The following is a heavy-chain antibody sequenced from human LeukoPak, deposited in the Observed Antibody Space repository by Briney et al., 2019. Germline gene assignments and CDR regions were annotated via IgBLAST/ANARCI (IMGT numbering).Heavy chain of an antibody. D-gene: IGHD3-10*01. J-gene: IGHJ4*02. V-gene: IGHV4-59*01. CDR1: GGSITSYY. Sequence: SETLSLTCTVSGGSITSYYWSWIRQPPGKGLEWIGYIYYSGSTNYNPSLKSRVTISVDTSKNQFSLKLRSVTAADTAIYYCARGGTFGEFWGQGTLVTVSS. CDR2: IYYSGST. CDR3: ARGGTFGEF.